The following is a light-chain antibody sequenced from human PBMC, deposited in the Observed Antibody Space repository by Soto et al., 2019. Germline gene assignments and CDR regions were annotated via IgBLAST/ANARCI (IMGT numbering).Light chain of an antibody. CDR3: QQYYTSLT. CDR2: WAS. J-gene: IGKJ4*01. CDR1: QSVLYISNNKNY. V-gene: IGKV4-1*01. Sequence: DIVMTQTPDSLALSLGERATINCKSIQSVLYISNNKNYLAWYQQKPGQPPKLLIYWASTRESGVPDRFSGSGSETDFTLTISSLQAEDVAVYYCQQYYTSLTFGGGNKVEI.